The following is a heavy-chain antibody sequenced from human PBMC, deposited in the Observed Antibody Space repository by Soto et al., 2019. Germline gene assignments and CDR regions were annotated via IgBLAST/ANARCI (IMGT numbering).Heavy chain of an antibody. CDR3: ARFYCTNGVCPRGGYYGMDV. Sequence: SETLSLTSTVAGGSISSGGYYWSWIRQHPGKGLEWIGYIYYSGSTYYNPSLKSRVTISVDTSKNQFSLKLSSVTAADTAVYYCARFYCTNGVCPRGGYYGMDVWGQGTTVTVSS. CDR2: IYYSGST. V-gene: IGHV4-31*03. J-gene: IGHJ6*02. D-gene: IGHD2-8*01. CDR1: GGSISSGGYY.